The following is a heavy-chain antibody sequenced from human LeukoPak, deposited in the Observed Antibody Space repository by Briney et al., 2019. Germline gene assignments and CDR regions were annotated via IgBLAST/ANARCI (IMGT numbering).Heavy chain of an antibody. J-gene: IGHJ4*02. CDR2: INHSGST. D-gene: IGHD3-10*01. CDR3: ARGTLSSGLDY. Sequence: PSETLSLTCAVYGGSFSGYYWSWIRQPPGEGLEWIGEINHSGSTNYNPSLKSRVTISVDTSKNQFSLKLSSVTAADTAVYYCARGTLSSGLDYWGQGTLVTVSS. CDR1: GGSFSGYY. V-gene: IGHV4-34*01.